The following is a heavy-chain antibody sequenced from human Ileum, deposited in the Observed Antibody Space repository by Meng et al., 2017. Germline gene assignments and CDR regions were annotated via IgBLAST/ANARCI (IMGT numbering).Heavy chain of an antibody. CDR1: GFTFSSYA. D-gene: IGHD2-15*01. CDR3: AKDGRRRYCSGGSCYSVSYFDY. J-gene: IGHJ4*02. CDR2: ISGSGGST. V-gene: IGHV3-23*01. Sequence: GGSLRLSCAASGFTFSSYAMGWVRQAPGKGLEWVSAISGSGGSTYYADSVKGRFTISRDNSKNTLYLQMNSLRAEDTAVYYCAKDGRRRYCSGGSCYSVSYFDYWGQGTLVTVSS.